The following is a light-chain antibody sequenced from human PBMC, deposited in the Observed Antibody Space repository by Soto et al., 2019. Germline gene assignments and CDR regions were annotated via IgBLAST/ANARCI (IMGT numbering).Light chain of an antibody. J-gene: IGKJ1*01. CDR3: QQYCRHWT. V-gene: IGKV1-5*03. CDR2: KSS. CDR1: QNIDIY. Sequence: DIQVTQSPSTLSASVGDTVTITCRAGQNIDIYMAWYQQKPGKAPKLLIYKSSSLESGVPSRFSGSGSGTEFTLTISSLQPDDFATYYCQQYCRHWTFGQGTKVES.